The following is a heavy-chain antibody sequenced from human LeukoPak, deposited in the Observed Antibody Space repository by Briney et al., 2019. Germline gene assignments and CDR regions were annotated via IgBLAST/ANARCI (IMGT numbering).Heavy chain of an antibody. D-gene: IGHD6-19*01. V-gene: IGHV4-59*08. CDR2: ISYSGLT. Sequence: SETLSLTCTVSADSISGYYWSWFRLPPGKGPEWIGRISYSGLTRYNPALKSRVTISVDTSKNQISVNLSSVTAAVTAFYYCARHRAIAGPFDHWGQGTLVTVSS. J-gene: IGHJ4*02. CDR3: ARHRAIAGPFDH. CDR1: ADSISGYY.